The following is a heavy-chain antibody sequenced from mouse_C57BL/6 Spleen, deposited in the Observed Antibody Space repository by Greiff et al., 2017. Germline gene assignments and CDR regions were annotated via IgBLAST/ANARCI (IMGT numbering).Heavy chain of an antibody. CDR1: GYAFSSYW. Sequence: QVQLQHSGAELVKPGASVKISCKASGYAFSSYWMNWVKQRPGKGLEWIGQIYPGDGDTNYNGKFKGKATLTADKSSSTAYMQLSSLTSEDSAVYCCAREGDYYGPFDYWGQGTTLTVSS. D-gene: IGHD1-1*01. J-gene: IGHJ2*01. V-gene: IGHV1-80*01. CDR2: IYPGDGDT. CDR3: AREGDYYGPFDY.